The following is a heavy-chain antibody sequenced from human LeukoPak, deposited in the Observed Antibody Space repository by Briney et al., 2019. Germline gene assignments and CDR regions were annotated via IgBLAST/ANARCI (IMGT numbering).Heavy chain of an antibody. D-gene: IGHD3-10*01. CDR3: ARHSSHFGSGSYYRYWFDS. Sequence: GESLKISCKGSGYIFSNYWITWVRQMPGKGLEWMGRIDPSDSYLNYSPSFEGHVTISVDTSISTAYLQWTSLQASDTAMYYCARHSSHFGSGSYYRYWFDSWGQGTLVTVSS. J-gene: IGHJ5*01. V-gene: IGHV5-10-1*01. CDR1: GYIFSNYW. CDR2: IDPSDSYL.